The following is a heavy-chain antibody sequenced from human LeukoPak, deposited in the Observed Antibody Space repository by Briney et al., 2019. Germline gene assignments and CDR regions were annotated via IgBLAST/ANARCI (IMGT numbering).Heavy chain of an antibody. CDR3: AIGKGYCSGGSCYSGY. CDR2: ISSSSAYI. D-gene: IGHD2-15*01. CDR1: GFTFSSYS. Sequence: GGSLRLSCAASGFTFSSYSMNWVRQAPGKGLEWVSSISSSSAYIYYADSVKGRFTISRDNAKNSLYLQMNSLRAEDTAVYYCAIGKGYCSGGSCYSGYWGQGTLVTVSS. J-gene: IGHJ4*02. V-gene: IGHV3-21*01.